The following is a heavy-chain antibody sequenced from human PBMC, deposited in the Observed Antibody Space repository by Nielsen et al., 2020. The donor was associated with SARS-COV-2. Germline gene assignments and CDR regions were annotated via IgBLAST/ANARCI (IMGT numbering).Heavy chain of an antibody. V-gene: IGHV3-23*01. J-gene: IGHJ3*01. CDR1: GFAFSSHG. CDR2: VSASGGST. Sequence: GESLKISCAASGFAFSSHGMHWVRQAPGKGLEWVTGVSASGGSTYYTDSVKGRFSISRDNSKNTLFLQMHSLRVEDTAVYYCAKDGVVRGDALDLWGQGTMVTVSS. D-gene: IGHD3-10*01. CDR3: AKDGVVRGDALDL.